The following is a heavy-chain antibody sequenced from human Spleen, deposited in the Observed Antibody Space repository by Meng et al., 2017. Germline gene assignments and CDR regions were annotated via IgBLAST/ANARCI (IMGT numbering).Heavy chain of an antibody. V-gene: IGHV3-23*01. CDR1: GFSFSSYA. CDR3: AKEKVSYGMDV. Sequence: GESLKISCAASGFSFSSYAMSWVRHAPGKGLEWVSALSGGGFTTYYADSVKGRFAISRHNSKNTLYLQMNSLRAEDMALYYCAKEKVSYGMDVWGQGTTDTVSS. CDR2: LSGGGFTT. D-gene: IGHD3-22*01. J-gene: IGHJ6*02.